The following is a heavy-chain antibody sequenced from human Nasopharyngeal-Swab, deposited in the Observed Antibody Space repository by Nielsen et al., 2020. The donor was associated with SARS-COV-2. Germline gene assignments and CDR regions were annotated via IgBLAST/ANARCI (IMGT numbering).Heavy chain of an antibody. V-gene: IGHV1-69*04. CDR3: ARIAVAGLGYYYGMDV. Sequence: LVKVSCKASGGTFSSYAISWVRQAPGQGLEWMGRIIPILGIANYAQKFQGRVTITADKSTSTAYMELSSLRSEDTAVYYCARIAVAGLGYYYGMDVWGQGTTVTVSS. J-gene: IGHJ6*02. CDR2: IIPILGIA. D-gene: IGHD6-19*01. CDR1: GGTFSSYA.